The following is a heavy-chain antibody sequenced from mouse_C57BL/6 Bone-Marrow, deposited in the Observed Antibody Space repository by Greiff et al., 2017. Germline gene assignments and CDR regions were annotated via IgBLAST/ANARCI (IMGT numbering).Heavy chain of an antibody. V-gene: IGHV14-4*01. CDR1: GFNFQDDY. J-gene: IGHJ3*01. CDR2: IVPENGDT. Sequence: VQLKQSGAELVRPGASVKLSCTASGFNFQDDYMHWVKQRPEQGLEWIGWIVPENGDTEYASKFQGKATITADTSSNTAYLQLSSLTSEDTAVYYCTGLLLFAYWGQGTLVTVSA. D-gene: IGHD2-3*01. CDR3: TGLLLFAY.